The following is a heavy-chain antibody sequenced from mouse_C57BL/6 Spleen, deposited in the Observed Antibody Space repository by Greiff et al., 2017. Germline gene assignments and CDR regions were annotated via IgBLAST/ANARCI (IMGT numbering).Heavy chain of an antibody. V-gene: IGHV1-69*01. CDR3: ARDGLRRYFDV. CDR2: IDPSDSYT. D-gene: IGHD2-4*01. J-gene: IGHJ1*03. Sequence: QVQLQQSGAELVMPGASVKLSCKASGYTFTSYWMHWVKQRPGQGLEWIGEIDPSDSYTNYNQKFKGKSTLTVDKSSSTAYMQLSSLTSEDSAVYYCARDGLRRYFDVWGTGTTVTVSS. CDR1: GYTFTSYW.